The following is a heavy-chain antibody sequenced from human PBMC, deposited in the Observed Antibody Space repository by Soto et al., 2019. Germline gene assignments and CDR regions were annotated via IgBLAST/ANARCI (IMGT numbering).Heavy chain of an antibody. D-gene: IGHD2-21*01. Sequence: ASVKVSCKASGYTFTNYYINWVRQVPGQGLEWMGVINPDIGVTNYAQKFQGRVTMTRDTSTSTVSMGLSSLRSEDTAVYYCARALGTVVVLTPDNLDIWGQGTVVTVSS. CDR2: INPDIGVT. V-gene: IGHV1-46*03. J-gene: IGHJ3*02. CDR3: ARALGTVVVLTPDNLDI. CDR1: GYTFTNYY.